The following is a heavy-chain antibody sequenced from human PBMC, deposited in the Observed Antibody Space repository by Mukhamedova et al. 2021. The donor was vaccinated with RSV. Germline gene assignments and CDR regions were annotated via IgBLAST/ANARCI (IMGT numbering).Heavy chain of an antibody. J-gene: IGHJ4*02. D-gene: IGHD6-13*01. CDR2: ISSSSSSTI. CDR3: AGSLAAAGSFDY. V-gene: IGHV3-48*01. Sequence: EWVSYISSSSSSTIYYADSVKGRFTISRDNAKNSLYLQMNSLRAEDTAVYYCAGSLAAAGSFDYWGQGTLVTVSS.